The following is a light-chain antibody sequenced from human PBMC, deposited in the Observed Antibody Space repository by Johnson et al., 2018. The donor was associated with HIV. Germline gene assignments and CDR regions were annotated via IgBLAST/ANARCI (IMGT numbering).Light chain of an antibody. CDR2: DNN. V-gene: IGLV1-51*01. CDR3: GTWGGV. J-gene: IGLJ1*01. CDR1: SSNIGNNY. Sequence: TQPPSVSAAPRQKVTISCSGSSSNIGNNYVSWYQHLPGTAPKLLIYDNNKRPSGIPDRFSGSKSGTSATLGITGLQTGDEADYYCGTWGGVFGTGTKVTVL.